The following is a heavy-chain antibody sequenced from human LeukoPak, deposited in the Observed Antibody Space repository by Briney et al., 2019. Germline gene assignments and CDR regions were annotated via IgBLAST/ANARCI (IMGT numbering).Heavy chain of an antibody. J-gene: IGHJ2*01. CDR2: IYHSGST. CDR1: GYSISSGYY. Sequence: SETLSLTCTVSGYSISSGYYWGWIRQTPGKGLESIGSIYHSGSTYYNPSLKSRVTISVDTSKYQFSLKLSSVTAADTAVYYCARHLYDSIGYYFPPGWYVDLWGRGTLVTVSS. V-gene: IGHV4-38-2*02. D-gene: IGHD3-22*01. CDR3: ARHLYDSIGYYFPPGWYVDL.